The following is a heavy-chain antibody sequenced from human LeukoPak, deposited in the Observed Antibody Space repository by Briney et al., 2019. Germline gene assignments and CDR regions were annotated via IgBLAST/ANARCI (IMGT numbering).Heavy chain of an antibody. J-gene: IGHJ6*03. CDR1: GLTLSNFG. CDR2: IRYDGSNK. D-gene: IGHD3-10*01. V-gene: IGHV3-30*02. CDR3: AKDGGVRGPDYYYYMDV. Sequence: PGGSLRLSCTASGLTLSNFGMHWVRQAPGKGLEWVAFIRYDGSNKKYADSVKGRFTISRDNSKNTLYLQMNSLRTEDTALYYCAKDGGVRGPDYYYYMDVWGKGTTVTIAS.